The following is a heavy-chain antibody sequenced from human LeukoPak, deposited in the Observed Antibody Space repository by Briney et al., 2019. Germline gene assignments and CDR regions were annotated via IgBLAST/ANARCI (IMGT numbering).Heavy chain of an antibody. V-gene: IGHV3-23*01. CDR3: ARGGAIYGMDV. CDR1: GFTFSNYA. CDR2: ISGSGGST. J-gene: IGHJ6*02. D-gene: IGHD5-12*01. Sequence: GGSLRLSCAASGFTFSNYAMSWVRQAPGRGLEWGSAISGSGGSTYYADSVKGRFTIARDNSKNSLYLQMNSLRAEDTAVYYCARGGAIYGMDVWGQGTTVTVSS.